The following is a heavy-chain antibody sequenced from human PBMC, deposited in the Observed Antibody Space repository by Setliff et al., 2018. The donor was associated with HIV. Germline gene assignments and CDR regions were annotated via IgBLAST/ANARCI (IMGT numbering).Heavy chain of an antibody. V-gene: IGHV3-30*12. CDR2: MSGDANSQ. Sequence: GGSLRLSCAASGFTFSSYGMHWVRQAPGQGLEWVAVMSGDANSQYYADSVRGRFTISRDNSKNTVYLQMNSLRAEDTAVYYCVRDWLVREIIAVYYFDHWGQGTLVTVSS. D-gene: IGHD3-10*01. CDR1: GFTFSSYG. CDR3: VRDWLVREIIAVYYFDH. J-gene: IGHJ4*02.